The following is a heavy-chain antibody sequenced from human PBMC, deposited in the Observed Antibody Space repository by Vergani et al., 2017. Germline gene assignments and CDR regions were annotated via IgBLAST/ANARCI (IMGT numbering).Heavy chain of an antibody. Sequence: QVQLQESGPGLVKPSQTLSLTCTVSGGSINSHNYYWSWIRQPAGKGLEWIGRIHTSGSTNYNPSLKSRVTMSEDTSKNQFSLYLTSVTAADTAVYFCARGSGLGGSCYKPLFDYWGQGILVTVSS. CDR1: GGSINSHNYY. D-gene: IGHD2-15*01. CDR2: IHTSGST. V-gene: IGHV4-61*02. J-gene: IGHJ4*02. CDR3: ARGSGLGGSCYKPLFDY.